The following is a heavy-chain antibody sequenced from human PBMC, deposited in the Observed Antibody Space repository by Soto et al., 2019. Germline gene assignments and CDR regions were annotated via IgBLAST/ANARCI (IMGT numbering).Heavy chain of an antibody. Sequence: VQLVESGGGVVQPGRSLRLLCEASGFPFSRYGMHWVRQAPGMGLEWVAVISWDGLAQYYGDSVRGRFTISRDNSQSTLYLKMNSRRTEDTAIYYCAKETIQVGGPNYFDYWGQGVLVTVSS. CDR2: ISWDGLAQ. V-gene: IGHV3-30*18. CDR3: AKETIQVGGPNYFDY. CDR1: GFPFSRYG. D-gene: IGHD1-1*01. J-gene: IGHJ4*02.